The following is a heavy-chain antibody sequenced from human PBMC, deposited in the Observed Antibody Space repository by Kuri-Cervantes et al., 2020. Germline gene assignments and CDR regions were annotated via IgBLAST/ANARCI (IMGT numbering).Heavy chain of an antibody. Sequence: GGSLRLSCAASGFTFSSYSMHWVRQAPGKGLEWMAIISYDGSSKYYADSVKGRFTISRDNPKNTLSLQMNSLRAEDTAVYYCAKDRSSGFGEPDYWGQGTLVTVSS. CDR3: AKDRSSGFGEPDY. D-gene: IGHD3-10*01. J-gene: IGHJ4*02. V-gene: IGHV3-30*18. CDR2: ISYDGSSK. CDR1: GFTFSSYS.